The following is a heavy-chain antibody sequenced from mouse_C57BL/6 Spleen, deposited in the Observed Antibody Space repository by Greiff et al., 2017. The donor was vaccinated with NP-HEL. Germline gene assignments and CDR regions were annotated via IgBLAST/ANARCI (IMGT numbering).Heavy chain of an antibody. J-gene: IGHJ3*01. CDR1: GYTFTSYW. CDR3: ARSGDSSGSFAY. Sequence: VQLQQSGAELVKPGASVKLSCKASGYTFTSYWMQWVKQRPGQGLEWIGEIDPSDSYTNYNQKFKGKATLTVDTSSSTAYMQLSSLTSEDSAVYYCARSGDSSGSFAYWGHRTLVTVSA. V-gene: IGHV1-50*01. D-gene: IGHD3-2*02. CDR2: IDPSDSYT.